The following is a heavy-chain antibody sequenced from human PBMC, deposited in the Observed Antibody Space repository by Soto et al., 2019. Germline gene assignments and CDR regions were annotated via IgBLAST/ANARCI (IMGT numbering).Heavy chain of an antibody. CDR3: ATKYSSSWYLPYRHSDYYYMDV. CDR2: SSSSSSYI. V-gene: IGHV3-21*01. J-gene: IGHJ6*03. D-gene: IGHD6-13*01. CDR1: GFTFSSYS. Sequence: GGSLRLSCAASGFTFSSYSMNWVRQAPGKGLEWVSSSSSSSSYIYYADSVKGRFTISRDNAKNSLYLQMNSLRAEDTAVYYCATKYSSSWYLPYRHSDYYYMDVWGKGTTVTVSS.